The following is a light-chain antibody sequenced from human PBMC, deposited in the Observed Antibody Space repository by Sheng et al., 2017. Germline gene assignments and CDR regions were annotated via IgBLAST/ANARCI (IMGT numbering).Light chain of an antibody. CDR2: EVS. Sequence: QSALTQPPSASGSPGQSVTISCTGITSDVGGYFYVSWYQHHPGKAPKLIIYEVSKRPSGVPDRFSGSKSGNTASLTVSGLQAEDEADYYCSAYTRSSTLVVFGTGTKVTVL. CDR1: TSDVGGYFY. CDR3: SAYTRSSTLVV. V-gene: IGLV2-8*01. J-gene: IGLJ1*01.